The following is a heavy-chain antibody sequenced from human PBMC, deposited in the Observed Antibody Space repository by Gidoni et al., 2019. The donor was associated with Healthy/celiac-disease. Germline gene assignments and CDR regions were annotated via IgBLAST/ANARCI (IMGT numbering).Heavy chain of an antibody. CDR1: GGTFSSYA. V-gene: IGHV1-69*09. CDR3: ARPPHYYDSSGYPYYYYYGMDV. D-gene: IGHD3-22*01. CDR2: IIPILGIA. Sequence: QVQLVQSGAEVKKPGSSVKVSCKASGGTFSSYAISWVRQATGQGLAWLGRIIPILGIANYAQKFQGRVTITADKSTSTAYMELSSLRSEDTAVYYCARPPHYYDSSGYPYYYYYGMDVWGQGTTVTVSS. J-gene: IGHJ6*02.